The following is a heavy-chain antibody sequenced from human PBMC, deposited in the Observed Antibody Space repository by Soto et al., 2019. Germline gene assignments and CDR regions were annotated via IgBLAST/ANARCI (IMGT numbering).Heavy chain of an antibody. CDR3: ARDRVAVAGRIPFDY. Sequence: ETLSLTCTVSGGSISSYYWSWIRQPAGKGLEWIGRIYTSGSTNYNPSLKSRVTMPVDTSKNQFSLKLSSVTAADTAVYYCARDRVAVAGRIPFDYWGQGTLVTVSS. D-gene: IGHD6-19*01. J-gene: IGHJ4*02. CDR2: IYTSGST. V-gene: IGHV4-4*07. CDR1: GGSISSYY.